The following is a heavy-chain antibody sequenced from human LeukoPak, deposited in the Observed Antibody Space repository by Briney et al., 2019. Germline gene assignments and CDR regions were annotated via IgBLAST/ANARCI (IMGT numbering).Heavy chain of an antibody. D-gene: IGHD4-17*01. J-gene: IGHJ4*02. CDR1: GFTFSSYG. CDR2: IWYDGSNK. CDR3: AKSYGDYLGYFDS. Sequence: GGSLRLSCAASGFTFSSYGMHWVRQAPGKGLEWVAVIWYDGSNKYYADSVKGRFTISRDNSKSTLYLQMNSLRAEDTAVYYCAKSYGDYLGYFDSWGQGILVTVSS. V-gene: IGHV3-33*06.